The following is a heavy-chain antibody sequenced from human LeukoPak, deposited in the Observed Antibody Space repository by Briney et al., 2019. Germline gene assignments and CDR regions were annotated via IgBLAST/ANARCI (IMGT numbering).Heavy chain of an antibody. CDR2: LYYSGST. J-gene: IGHJ4*02. Sequence: PSETLSLTCAVSGYSISSGYYWSWIRQPPGKGLEWIGYLYYSGSTSYNPSLKSRVTMSEDTSKNQFSLKMTSVTAADTAVYHCASDSWGMFYFDYWGQGTLVTVSS. D-gene: IGHD3-16*01. V-gene: IGHV4-61*01. CDR1: GYSISSGYY. CDR3: ASDSWGMFYFDY.